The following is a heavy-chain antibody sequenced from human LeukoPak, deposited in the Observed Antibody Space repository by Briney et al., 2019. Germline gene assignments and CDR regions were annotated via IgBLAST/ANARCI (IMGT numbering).Heavy chain of an antibody. CDR1: GFTFSSYG. J-gene: IGHJ6*02. V-gene: IGHV3-33*01. Sequence: PGGSLRLSCAASGFTFSSYGMHWVRQAPGKGLEWVAVIWYDGSNTYYADSVKGRFTISRDNSKNTLYLQMNSLRAEDTAVYYCATTSHDSSGYYYRVYYGMDVWGQGTTVTVSS. CDR2: IWYDGSNT. CDR3: ATTSHDSSGYYYRVYYGMDV. D-gene: IGHD3-22*01.